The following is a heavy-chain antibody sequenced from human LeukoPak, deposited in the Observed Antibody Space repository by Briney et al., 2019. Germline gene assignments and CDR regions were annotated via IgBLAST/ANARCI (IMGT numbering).Heavy chain of an antibody. CDR1: GYTFISYY. V-gene: IGHV1-46*01. D-gene: IGHD1-26*01. Sequence: GASVKVSCKASGYTFISYYIHWVRQAPGQGLEWMGIIHPSGGSTNYAQKFQGRVTMTRDTSTSTVYMELSSLRSEDTAVYYCARGLGSYVHFDYWGQGTLVTVSS. J-gene: IGHJ4*02. CDR2: IHPSGGST. CDR3: ARGLGSYVHFDY.